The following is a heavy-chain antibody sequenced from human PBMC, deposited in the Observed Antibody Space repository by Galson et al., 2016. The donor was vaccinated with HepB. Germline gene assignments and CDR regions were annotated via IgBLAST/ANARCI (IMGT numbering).Heavy chain of an antibody. CDR2: MTPNSGNT. CDR1: GYTFTTYD. D-gene: IGHD2-15*01. Sequence: SVKVSCKASGYTFTTYDINWVRQAAGQGLERMGYMTPNSGNTGYAQKLQGRVIFTADESTSTAYMELSSLRSEDTAFYYCARTDIVVLVPAISAFDIWGQGTLVTVSS. V-gene: IGHV1-8*01. J-gene: IGHJ3*02. CDR3: ARTDIVVLVPAISAFDI.